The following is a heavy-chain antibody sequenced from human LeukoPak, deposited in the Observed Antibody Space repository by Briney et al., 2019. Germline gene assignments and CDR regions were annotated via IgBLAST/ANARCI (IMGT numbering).Heavy chain of an antibody. CDR3: ARGARADY. V-gene: IGHV4-59*01. J-gene: IGHJ4*02. CDR2: IYYSGNT. Sequence: SETLSLTCAVSGGSISNYYWSWIRQPPGKGLEWIGYIYYSGNTNYNPSLKSRVTISVDTSKNQFSLKLSSVTAADTAVYYCARGARADYWGQGTLVTVSS. D-gene: IGHD3-16*01. CDR1: GGSISNYY.